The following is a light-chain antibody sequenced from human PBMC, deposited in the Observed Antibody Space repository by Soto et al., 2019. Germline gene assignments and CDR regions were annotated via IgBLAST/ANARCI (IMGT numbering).Light chain of an antibody. Sequence: DIQMTQSPSSLSASVGDRVTMTCRASQNINTYLNWYQQKPGKAPKLLIFAAANLETGIPSRFSGSGSGTDFTLSVSNLQPEDFATYYCQQTYMTPPWTFGQGTKVEL. CDR1: QNINTY. V-gene: IGKV1-39*01. CDR3: QQTYMTPPWT. J-gene: IGKJ1*01. CDR2: AAA.